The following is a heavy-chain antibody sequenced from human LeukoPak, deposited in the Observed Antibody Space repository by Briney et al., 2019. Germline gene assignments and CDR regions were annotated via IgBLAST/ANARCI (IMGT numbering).Heavy chain of an antibody. Sequence: SVKVSCKASGGTFSSYAISWVRQAPGQGLEWMGRIIPILGIANYAQKFQGRVTITADKSTSTAYMELSSLRSEDTAVYYCARGYCSSTSCYAGRGWFDPWGQGTLVTVSS. V-gene: IGHV1-69*04. D-gene: IGHD2-2*01. CDR1: GGTFSSYA. CDR2: IIPILGIA. J-gene: IGHJ5*02. CDR3: ARGYCSSTSCYAGRGWFDP.